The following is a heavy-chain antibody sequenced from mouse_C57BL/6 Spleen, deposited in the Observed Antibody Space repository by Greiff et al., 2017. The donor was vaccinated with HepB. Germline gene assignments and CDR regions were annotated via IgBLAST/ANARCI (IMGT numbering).Heavy chain of an antibody. CDR3: ARRYDHGDWYFDV. CDR2: INPSSGYT. Sequence: LVESGAELARPGASVKMSCKASGYTFTSYTMHWVKQRPGQGLEWIGYINPSSGYTKYNQKFKDKATLTADKSSSTAYMQLSSLTSEDSAVYYCARRYDHGDWYFDVWGTGTTVTVSS. J-gene: IGHJ1*03. CDR1: GYTFTSYT. D-gene: IGHD2-14*01. V-gene: IGHV1-4*01.